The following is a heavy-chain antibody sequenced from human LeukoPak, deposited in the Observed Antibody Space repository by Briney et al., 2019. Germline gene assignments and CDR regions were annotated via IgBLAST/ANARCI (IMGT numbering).Heavy chain of an antibody. CDR1: GYTFTGYY. V-gene: IGHV1-2*02. J-gene: IGHJ4*02. D-gene: IGHD5-24*01. CDR2: INPNSGGT. Sequence: GASVKVSCKASGYTFTGYYMHWVRQAPGQGLEWMGWINPNSGGTNYAQKFQGRVTMTRDTSISTAYMELSRLRSDDTAVYYCARVEMATVNCFDYWGQGTLVAVSS. CDR3: ARVEMATVNCFDY.